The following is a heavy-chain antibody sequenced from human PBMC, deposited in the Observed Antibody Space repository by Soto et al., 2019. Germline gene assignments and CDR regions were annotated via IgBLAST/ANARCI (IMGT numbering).Heavy chain of an antibody. D-gene: IGHD6-19*01. J-gene: IGHJ5*02. CDR3: ARGGDSTGWYNWFDP. CDR2: IDYSGST. Sequence: SGNLSPTCTVSGGSIRSYCWSWVPPPPGKGLEWIGYIDYSGSTSYNPSLKSRVTISLDTSKNQFSLRLSSVTAADTAVYHCARGGDSTGWYNWFDPWGQGTLVTVSS. CDR1: GGSIRSYC. V-gene: IGHV4-59*01.